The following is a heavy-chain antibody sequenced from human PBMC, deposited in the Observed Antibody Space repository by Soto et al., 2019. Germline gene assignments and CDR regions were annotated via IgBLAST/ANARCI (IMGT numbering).Heavy chain of an antibody. V-gene: IGHV4-59*12. CDR1: CGYSSSYY. CDR2: IYYSGST. CDR3: ARDGSEDTAMVTTN. Sequence: PSETLSLTSSVSCGYSSSYYWSWIRQPPGKGLEWIGYIYYSGSTYYNPSLKGRVTISVDTSKNQFSLKLSSVTAADTAVYYCARDGSEDTAMVTTNWGQGTLVTVSS. J-gene: IGHJ4*02. D-gene: IGHD5-18*01.